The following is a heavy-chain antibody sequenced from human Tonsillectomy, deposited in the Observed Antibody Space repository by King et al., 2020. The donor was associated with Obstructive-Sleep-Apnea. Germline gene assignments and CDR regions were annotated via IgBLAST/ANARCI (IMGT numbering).Heavy chain of an antibody. CDR3: ARVPYITGWSGWFDP. CDR2: IYYSGST. V-gene: IGHV4-39*07. Sequence: QLQESGPGLVKPSETLSLTCTVSGGSISSSSYYWGWIRQPPGKGLEWIGSIYYSGSTNYNPSLNSRVTISIDTSKNQFSLKLSSVTAADPAVYYCARVPYITGWSGWFDPWGQGTLVTVSS. D-gene: IGHD6-19*01. CDR1: GGSISSSSYY. J-gene: IGHJ5*02.